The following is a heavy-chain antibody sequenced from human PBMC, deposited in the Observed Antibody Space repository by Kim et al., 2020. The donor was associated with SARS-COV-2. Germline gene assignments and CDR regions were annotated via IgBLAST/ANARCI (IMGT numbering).Heavy chain of an antibody. CDR3: ARAYRELLFSSSYYFDY. J-gene: IGHJ4*02. Sequence: ASVKVSCKASGYTFTSYAMNWVRQAPGQGLEWMGWINTNTGNPTYAQGFTGRFVFSLDTSVSTAYLQISSLKAEDTAVYYCARAYRELLFSSSYYFDYWGQGTLVTVSS. D-gene: IGHD1-26*01. CDR1: GYTFTSYA. CDR2: INTNTGNP. V-gene: IGHV7-4-1*02.